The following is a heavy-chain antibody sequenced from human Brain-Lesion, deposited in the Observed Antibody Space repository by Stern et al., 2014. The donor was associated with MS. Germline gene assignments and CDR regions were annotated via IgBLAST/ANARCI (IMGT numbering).Heavy chain of an antibody. J-gene: IGHJ6*02. Sequence: VQLVESGPGLVKPSETLSLTCTVSGGSFNHYYWSWVRQPPGKGLEWIGYIHYSGSTNYNPSLQSRVTISLDTSKNQFSLELSTVTTADTAVYFCARVGGYRGYERYSLVDYYYGMDVWGQGTTGAV. V-gene: IGHV4-59*01. D-gene: IGHD5-12*01. CDR3: ARVGGYRGYERYSLVDYYYGMDV. CDR1: GGSFNHYY. CDR2: IHYSGST.